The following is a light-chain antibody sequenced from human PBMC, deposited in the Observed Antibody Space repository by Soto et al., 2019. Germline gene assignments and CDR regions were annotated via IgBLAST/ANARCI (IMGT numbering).Light chain of an antibody. Sequence: DIVMTQSPLSLPVTPGEPASVSCRSSQSLQHSNGYNYLDWYVPKPGQSPQILIYLASNRASGVPERFSGSGSGTDFTLKISRVEAEDVGTYYCMQALQTPAFGQGTKVEIK. CDR2: LAS. CDR1: QSLQHSNGYNY. V-gene: IGKV2-28*01. J-gene: IGKJ1*01. CDR3: MQALQTPA.